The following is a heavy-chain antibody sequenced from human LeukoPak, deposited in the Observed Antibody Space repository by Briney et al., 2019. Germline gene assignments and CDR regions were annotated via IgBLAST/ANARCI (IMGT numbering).Heavy chain of an antibody. CDR3: ARGWGAYSGSYGGVDY. V-gene: IGHV1-2*02. J-gene: IGHJ4*02. D-gene: IGHD1-26*01. CDR1: GYTFTGYY. CDR2: INPNSGGT. Sequence: GASVKVSCKASGYTFTGYYMHWVRQAPGQGLEWMGWINPNSGGTNYAQKFQGRVTMTRDTSISTAYMELSRLRSDDTAVYYGARGWGAYSGSYGGVDYWGQGTLVTVSS.